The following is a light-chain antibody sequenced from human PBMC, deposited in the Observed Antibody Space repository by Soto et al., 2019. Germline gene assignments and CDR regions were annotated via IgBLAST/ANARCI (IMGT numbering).Light chain of an antibody. V-gene: IGKV1-27*01. CDR3: LQDINYPWT. CDR2: AAS. J-gene: IGKJ1*01. Sequence: DIQMTQSPSSLSASVGDRVTITCRASQGIANYLAWYQHKPGKVPNLLIYAASTLQSGVPPRFSGSGSGTDFTLAISSLQPEDSATYYCLQDINYPWTFGQGTKVDIK. CDR1: QGIANY.